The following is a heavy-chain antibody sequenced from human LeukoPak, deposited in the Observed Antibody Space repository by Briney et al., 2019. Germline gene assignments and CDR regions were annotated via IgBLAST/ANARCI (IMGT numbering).Heavy chain of an antibody. CDR1: GGSISGYY. V-gene: IGHV4-59*08. D-gene: IGHD4-17*01. Sequence: PSETLSLTCTVSGGSISGYYWIWIRQPPGKGLEWIGYIYYSGSTTYNPSLKSRLTISVDTSKNQFSLKLSSVTAADTAVYYCARHYPNHYGDAFDYWGQGILVTVSS. CDR3: ARHYPNHYGDAFDY. J-gene: IGHJ4*02. CDR2: IYYSGST.